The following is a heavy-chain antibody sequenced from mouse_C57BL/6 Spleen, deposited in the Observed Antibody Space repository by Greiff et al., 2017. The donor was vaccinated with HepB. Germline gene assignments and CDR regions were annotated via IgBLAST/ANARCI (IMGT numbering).Heavy chain of an antibody. CDR2: INPNNGGT. CDR1: GYTFTDYY. J-gene: IGHJ2*01. Sequence: EVKLQESGPELVKPGASVKISCKASGYTFTDYYMNWVKQSHGKSLEWIGDINPNNGGTSYNQKFKGKATLTVDKSSSTAYMELRSLTSEDSAVYYCANRDYYGSSYDFDYWGQGTTLTVSS. V-gene: IGHV1-26*01. D-gene: IGHD1-1*01. CDR3: ANRDYYGSSYDFDY.